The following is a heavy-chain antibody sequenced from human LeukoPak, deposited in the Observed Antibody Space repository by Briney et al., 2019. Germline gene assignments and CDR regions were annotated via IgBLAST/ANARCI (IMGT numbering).Heavy chain of an antibody. J-gene: IGHJ3*02. CDR2: IYYSGST. CDR1: GESISGFY. D-gene: IGHD1-26*01. Sequence: SETLSLTCTVSGESISGFYWNWIRQPPGKGLEWLGYIYYSGSTNYNPSLKSRVTISIDTSKNQFSLKLSSVTAADTAVYYCARHQWVAAFDIWGQGTMVTVSS. V-gene: IGHV4-59*08. CDR3: ARHQWVAAFDI.